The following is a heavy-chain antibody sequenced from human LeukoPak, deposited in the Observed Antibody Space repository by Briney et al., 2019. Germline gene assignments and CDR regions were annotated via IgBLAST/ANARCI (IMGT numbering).Heavy chain of an antibody. CDR2: ISSSGSTI. V-gene: IGHV3-48*03. CDR1: GFTFSSYE. CDR3: ARGIAAGVDY. J-gene: IGHJ4*02. D-gene: IGHD6-13*01. Sequence: GGSLRLSCAASGFTFSSYEMNWVRQAPGKGLEWVSYISSSGSTIYYADSVKGRFPISRDNAKNSLYLQMNSLRAEDTAVYYCARGIAAGVDYWGQGTLVTVSS.